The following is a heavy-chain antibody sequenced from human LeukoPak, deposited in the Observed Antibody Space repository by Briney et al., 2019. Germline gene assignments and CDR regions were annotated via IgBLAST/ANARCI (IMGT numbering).Heavy chain of an antibody. J-gene: IGHJ4*02. CDR2: INGDGSNT. CDR3: ARTPRLDY. Sequence: QPGGSLRLSCAASGFNFNSYWMHWVRQAPGKGLVWVSCINGDGSNTRYADSVKGRFTISRDNAKNTLYLQVNRLRAEDTAVYYCARTPRLDYWGQGTLVTVSS. V-gene: IGHV3-74*01. CDR1: GFNFNSYW.